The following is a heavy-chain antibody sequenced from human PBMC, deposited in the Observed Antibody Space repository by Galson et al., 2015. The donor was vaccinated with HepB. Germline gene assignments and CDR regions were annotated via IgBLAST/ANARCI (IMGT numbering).Heavy chain of an antibody. J-gene: IGHJ4*02. D-gene: IGHD2-21*02. V-gene: IGHV3-21*01. Sequence: LRLSCAASGFTFSSYSMNWVRQAPGKGLEWVSSISSSSSYIYYADSVKGRFTISRDNAKNSLYLQMNSLRAEDTAVYYCARDVGLAYCGGDCYSFDYWGQGTLVTVSS. CDR3: ARDVGLAYCGGDCYSFDY. CDR2: ISSSSSYI. CDR1: GFTFSSYS.